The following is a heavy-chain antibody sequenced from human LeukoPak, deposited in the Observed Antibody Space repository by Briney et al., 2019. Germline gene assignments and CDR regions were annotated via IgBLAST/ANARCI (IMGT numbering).Heavy chain of an antibody. J-gene: IGHJ4*02. D-gene: IGHD3-3*02. Sequence: GGCLRLPCAASGFIVTNAWMNWVRQAPGKGLEWVGRIQSKTDGGKTDCAAPVKGRFTISRDDSKNTLYLQMNSLKTEDTAIYYCTTGIRGDWGQGTLVTVSS. V-gene: IGHV3-15*07. CDR2: IQSKTDGGKT. CDR1: GFIVTNAW. CDR3: TTGIRGD.